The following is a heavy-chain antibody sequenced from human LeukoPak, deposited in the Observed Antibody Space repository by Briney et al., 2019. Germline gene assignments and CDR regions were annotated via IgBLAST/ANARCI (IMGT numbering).Heavy chain of an antibody. D-gene: IGHD6-13*01. Sequence: GGSLRLSCAASGFTFSSYGMHWVRQAPGKGLEWVAVILYDGSNKYYADSVKGRFTISRDNSKNTLYLQMNSLRAEDTAVYYCAKEGRGRQQLVPGPFDYWGQGTLVTVSS. CDR1: GFTFSSYG. CDR3: AKEGRGRQQLVPGPFDY. V-gene: IGHV3-30*18. CDR2: ILYDGSNK. J-gene: IGHJ4*02.